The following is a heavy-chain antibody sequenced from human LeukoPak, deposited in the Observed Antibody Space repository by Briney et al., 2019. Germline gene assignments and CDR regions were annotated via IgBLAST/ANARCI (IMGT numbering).Heavy chain of an antibody. V-gene: IGHV3-74*01. D-gene: IGHD5-24*01. CDR3: AKIVEMATIYFDY. CDR1: GFTFSSYW. CDR2: IDRDGSRI. Sequence: GGSLRLSCAVSGFTFSSYWMHWVRQAPGKGLVWVSRIDRDGSRINYADSVKGRFTISRDNSKNTLYLQMNSLRAEDTAVYYCAKIVEMATIYFDYWGQGTLVTVSS. J-gene: IGHJ4*02.